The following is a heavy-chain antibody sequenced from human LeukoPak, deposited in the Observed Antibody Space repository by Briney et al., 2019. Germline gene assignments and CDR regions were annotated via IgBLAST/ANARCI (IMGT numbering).Heavy chain of an antibody. CDR2: INHSGST. Sequence: PSETLSLTCTVSGYSISSGYYWGWIRQPPGKGLEWIGEINHSGSTNYNPSLKSRVTISVDTSKNQFSLKLSSVTAADTAVYYCARRGRWLVRSGFDPWGQGTLVTVSS. J-gene: IGHJ5*02. CDR1: GYSISSGYY. D-gene: IGHD6-19*01. V-gene: IGHV4-38-2*02. CDR3: ARRGRWLVRSGFDP.